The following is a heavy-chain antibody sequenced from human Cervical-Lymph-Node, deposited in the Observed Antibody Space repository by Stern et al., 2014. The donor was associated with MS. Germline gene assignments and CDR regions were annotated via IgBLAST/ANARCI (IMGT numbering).Heavy chain of an antibody. V-gene: IGHV3-30*18. CDR2: ISYDGSNK. J-gene: IGHJ2*01. CDR1: GFTFSSYD. Sequence: VQLVESGGGVVQPGRSLRLSCAASGFTFSSYDMHWVRQAPGKGLERVAVISYDGSNKYYADSVKGRFTISRDNSKNTLYLQMNSLRAEDTAVYYCAKGPVWNWYFDLWGRGTLVTVSS. D-gene: IGHD3-16*01. CDR3: AKGPVWNWYFDL.